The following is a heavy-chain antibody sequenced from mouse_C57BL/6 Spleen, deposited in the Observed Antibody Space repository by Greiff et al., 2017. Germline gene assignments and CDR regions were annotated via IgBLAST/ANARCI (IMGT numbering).Heavy chain of an antibody. J-gene: IGHJ2*01. CDR2: ISSGSSTI. CDR3: ARDDYDPFDY. Sequence: EVKLMESGGGLVKPGGSLKLSCAASGFTFSDYGMHWVRQAPEKGLEWVAYISSGSSTIYYADTVKGRFTISRDNAKNTLFLQMTSLRSEDTAMYYCARDDYDPFDYWGQGTTLTVSS. V-gene: IGHV5-17*01. CDR1: GFTFSDYG. D-gene: IGHD2-4*01.